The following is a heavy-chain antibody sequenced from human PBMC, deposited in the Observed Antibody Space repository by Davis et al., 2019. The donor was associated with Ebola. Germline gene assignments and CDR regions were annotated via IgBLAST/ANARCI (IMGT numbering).Heavy chain of an antibody. CDR1: GYTFTGYY. Sequence: SVKVSCKASGYTFTGYYMHWVRQAPGQGLEWMGGIIPILGIANYAQKFQGRVTITADESTSTAYMELSSLRSEDTAVYYCALGSGSYYEDYYYYMDVWGKGTTVTVSS. J-gene: IGHJ6*03. V-gene: IGHV1-69*10. CDR3: ALGSGSYYEDYYYYMDV. CDR2: IIPILGIA. D-gene: IGHD3-10*01.